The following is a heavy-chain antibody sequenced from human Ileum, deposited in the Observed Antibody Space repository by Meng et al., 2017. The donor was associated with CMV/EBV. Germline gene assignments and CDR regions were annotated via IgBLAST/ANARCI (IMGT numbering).Heavy chain of an antibody. V-gene: IGHV1-69*04. D-gene: IGHD2-2*01. CDR3: ASPSGYCSSTSCLRYYYYGMDV. J-gene: IGHJ6*02. Sequence: SVKVSCKASGYTFTSYDINWVRQATGQGLEWMGRIIPILGIANYAQKFQGRVTITADKSTSTAYMELSSLRSEDTAVYYCASPSGYCSSTSCLRYYYYGMDVWGQGTTVTVSS. CDR1: GYTFTSYD. CDR2: IIPILGIA.